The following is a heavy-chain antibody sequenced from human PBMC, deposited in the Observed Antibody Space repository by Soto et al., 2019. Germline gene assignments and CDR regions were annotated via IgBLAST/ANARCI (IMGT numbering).Heavy chain of an antibody. CDR2: ISSSGSAM. CDR3: ARMFSRYDPLYYFDY. Sequence: QVQLVDSGGGLVKPGGSRRLSCAASGFTFSDYYMSWIRQAPGKGLEWVSYISSSGSAMYYADSVKGRFTISRDNGKTSLYLQMHSLRAEDTAVYYCARMFSRYDPLYYFDYWGQGTLVTVSS. D-gene: IGHD1-1*01. J-gene: IGHJ4*02. CDR1: GFTFSDYY. V-gene: IGHV3-11*01.